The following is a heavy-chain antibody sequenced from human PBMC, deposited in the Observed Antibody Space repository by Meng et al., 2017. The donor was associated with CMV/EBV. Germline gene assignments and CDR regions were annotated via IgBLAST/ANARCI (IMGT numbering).Heavy chain of an antibody. CDR2: INPSGGST. D-gene: IGHD3-16*02. V-gene: IGHV1-46*01. CDR3: AMAWGGYVWGSYRNGGWFDP. CDR1: GYTFTSYY. J-gene: IGHJ5*02. Sequence: ASVKVSCKASGYTFTSYYMHWVRQAPGQGLEWMGIINPSGGSTSYAQKFQGRVTMTRDTSTSTVYMELSSQRSEDTAVYYCAMAWGGYVWGSYRNGGWFDPWGQGTLVTVSS.